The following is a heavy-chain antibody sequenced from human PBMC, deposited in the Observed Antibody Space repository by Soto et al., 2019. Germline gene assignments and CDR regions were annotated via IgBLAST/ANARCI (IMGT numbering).Heavy chain of an antibody. J-gene: IGHJ4*02. CDR1: GFTFSSYA. CDR3: AKVPRGSYIYFDY. Sequence: GGSLRLSCAASGFTFSSYAMSWVRQAPGKGLEWVSAISGSGGSTYYADSVKGRFTISRDNSKNTLYLQMNSLRAEDTAEYYCAKVPRGSYIYFDYWGQGTLVTVSS. D-gene: IGHD1-26*01. V-gene: IGHV3-23*01. CDR2: ISGSGGST.